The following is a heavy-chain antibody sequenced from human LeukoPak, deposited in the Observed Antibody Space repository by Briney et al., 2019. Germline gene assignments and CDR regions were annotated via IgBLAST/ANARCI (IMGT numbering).Heavy chain of an antibody. CDR1: GYTFTSYA. Sequence: GASVKVSCKASGYTFTSYAMHWVRQAPGQRLEWMGWINAGNGNTKYSQKFQGRVTITRDTSASTAYMELSSLRSEDTAVYYCARSHTMIVVAPDYWGQGTLVTVSP. CDR3: ARSHTMIVVAPDY. V-gene: IGHV1-3*01. CDR2: INAGNGNT. J-gene: IGHJ4*02. D-gene: IGHD3-22*01.